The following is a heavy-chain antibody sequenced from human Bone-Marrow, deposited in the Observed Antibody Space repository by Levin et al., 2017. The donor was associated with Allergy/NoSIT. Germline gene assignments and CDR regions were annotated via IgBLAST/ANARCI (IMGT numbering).Heavy chain of an antibody. Sequence: SETLSLTCTVSGASISSYYWSWIRQPPGKGLEWIGYIYYSGSTNYNPSLKSRVTISVDTSKNQFSLKLSSVTAADTAVYYCARTLYDRSGNPFDYWGQGTLVTVSS. CDR3: ARTLYDRSGNPFDY. CDR1: GASISSYY. J-gene: IGHJ4*02. D-gene: IGHD3-22*01. CDR2: IYYSGST. V-gene: IGHV4-59*01.